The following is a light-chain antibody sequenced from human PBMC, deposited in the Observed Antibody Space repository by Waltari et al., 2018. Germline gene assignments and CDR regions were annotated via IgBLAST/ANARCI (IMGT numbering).Light chain of an antibody. CDR3: QQYNNWSWM. Sequence: EIVMTQSPATLSVSPGERATLSCRASQSVSSNLAWYQQKPGQAPRLLIYGASTRATGIPARFSGSGSGTEFTLTISSLQSEDFAVYYCQQYNNWSWMFGQGTKVEIK. CDR2: GAS. V-gene: IGKV3-15*01. J-gene: IGKJ1*01. CDR1: QSVSSN.